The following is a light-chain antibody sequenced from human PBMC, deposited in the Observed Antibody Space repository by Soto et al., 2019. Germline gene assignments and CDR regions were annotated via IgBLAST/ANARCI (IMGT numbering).Light chain of an antibody. CDR2: EDN. V-gene: IGLV6-57*04. CDR1: SGSIASNY. J-gene: IGLJ2*01. CDR3: QSYDSTHVE. Sequence: NFMLTQPHSVSESPGKTVTISCTRSSGSIASNYVQWYQQRPGSAPTTVIYEDNQRPSGVPDRFSGSIDSSSNSASLTISGLKTEDEADYYCQSYDSTHVEFGGGTKLTVL.